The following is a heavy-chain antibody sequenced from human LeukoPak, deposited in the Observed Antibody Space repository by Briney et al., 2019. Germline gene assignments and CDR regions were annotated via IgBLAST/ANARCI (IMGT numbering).Heavy chain of an antibody. V-gene: IGHV1-18*01. J-gene: IGHJ4*02. D-gene: IGHD6-6*01. CDR1: GYTFTSYG. CDR2: ISAYNGNT. Sequence: GASVKVSCKASGYTFTSYGISWVRQGPGQGREWMGWISAYNGNTNYAQKLQGRVTMTTDTSTSTAYMELRSLRSDDKAVYYCARDLSSSSLGYWGQGTLVTVSS. CDR3: ARDLSSSSLGY.